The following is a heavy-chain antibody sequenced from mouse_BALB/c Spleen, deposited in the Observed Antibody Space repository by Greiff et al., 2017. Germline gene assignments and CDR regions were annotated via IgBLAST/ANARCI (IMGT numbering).Heavy chain of an antibody. CDR1: GYTFTSYY. CDR2: INPSNGGT. J-gene: IGHJ2*01. CDR3: TRDGSSYFDY. D-gene: IGHD1-1*01. V-gene: IGHV1S81*02. Sequence: VQLQQSGAELVKPGASVKLSCKASGYTFTSYYMYWVKQRPGQGLEWIGEINPSNGGTNFNEKFKSKATLTVDKSSSTAYMQLSSLTSEDSAVYYCTRDGSSYFDYWGQGTTLTVSS.